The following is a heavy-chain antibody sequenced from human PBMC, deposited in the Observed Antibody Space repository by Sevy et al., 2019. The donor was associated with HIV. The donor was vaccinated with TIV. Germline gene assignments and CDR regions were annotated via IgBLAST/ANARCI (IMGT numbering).Heavy chain of an antibody. CDR3: ARVLLTTNAFDI. CDR1: GFTFSDHY. D-gene: IGHD3-22*01. Sequence: GGSLRLSCAASGFTFSDHYMDWVRQAPGKGLEWVGRTRNKANSYTTEYAASVKGRFTISKDDSKNSLYLQMNSLKTADTAVYYCARVLLTTNAFDIWGQGTMVTVSS. CDR2: TRNKANSYTT. J-gene: IGHJ3*02. V-gene: IGHV3-72*01.